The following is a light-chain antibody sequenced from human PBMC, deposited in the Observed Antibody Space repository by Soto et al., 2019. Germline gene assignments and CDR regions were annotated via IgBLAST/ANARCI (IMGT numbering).Light chain of an antibody. CDR1: QSVSNNY. J-gene: IGKJ2*01. Sequence: EVVLTQSPGTLSLSPGERATLSCRASQSVSNNYFAWYQQKPGQAPRLLIFGSSDRANGITDRFSGRGSGTEFTRAISRLEPEDFAVYYCQQYGSSPPYTFGQGTKLEIK. CDR2: GSS. V-gene: IGKV3-20*01. CDR3: QQYGSSPPYT.